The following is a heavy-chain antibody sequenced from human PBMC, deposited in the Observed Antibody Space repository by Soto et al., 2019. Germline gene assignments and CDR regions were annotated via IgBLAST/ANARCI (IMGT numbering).Heavy chain of an antibody. J-gene: IGHJ4*02. V-gene: IGHV4-39*01. Sequence: SETLSLTCTVSGGSISSSSYYWGWIRQPPGKGLEWIGSIYYSGSTYYNPSLKSRVTISVDTSKNQFSLKLSSVTAADTAVYYCARITSGGSPPPPEWGQGTLVTVSS. D-gene: IGHD2-15*01. CDR2: IYYSGST. CDR3: ARITSGGSPPPPE. CDR1: GGSISSSSYY.